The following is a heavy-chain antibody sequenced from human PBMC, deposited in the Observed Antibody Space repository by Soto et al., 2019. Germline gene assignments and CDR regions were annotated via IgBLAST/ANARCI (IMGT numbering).Heavy chain of an antibody. V-gene: IGHV1-18*01. CDR1: GYGFTTYG. D-gene: IGHD1-1*01. J-gene: IGHJ4*02. CDR2: ISAHKGNT. Sequence: QVHLVQSGAEVKKPGASVKVSCKGSGYGFTTYGITGVRRAPGKGLEGMAWISAHKGNTNYAQKLQGRVTVTRDTSTSTAYMELRSLRSDDTAVYYCARGRYGDYWGQGALVTVSS. CDR3: ARGRYGDY.